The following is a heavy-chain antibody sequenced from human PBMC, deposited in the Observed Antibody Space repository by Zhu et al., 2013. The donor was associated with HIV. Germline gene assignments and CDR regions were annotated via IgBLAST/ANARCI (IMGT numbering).Heavy chain of an antibody. V-gene: IGHV1-69*01. J-gene: IGHJ4*02. CDR2: IIPISGTT. CDR3: ARHMGMDDF. CDR1: GGTFSNYG. D-gene: IGHD2-21*01. Sequence: QVQLVQSGTEVKNPGSSVKVSCKASGGTFSNYGYSWVRQAPGQGLEWMGGIIPISGTTNYAQKLQGRVTITADESTSTIYMDLNSLRSDDTAVYYCARHMGMDDFWGQGTLVTVSS.